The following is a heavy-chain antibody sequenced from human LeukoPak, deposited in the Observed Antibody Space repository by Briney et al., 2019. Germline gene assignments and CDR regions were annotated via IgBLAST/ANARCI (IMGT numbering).Heavy chain of an antibody. J-gene: IGHJ5*02. CDR1: GGTFSSYA. Sequence: SVKVSCKASGGTFSSYAISWVRQAPGQGLEWMGGIIPIFGTANYAQKFQGRVTITTDESTSTAYMELSSLRSEDTAVYYCARELYGDYGSPWFDPWGQGTLVTVSS. CDR3: ARELYGDYGSPWFDP. V-gene: IGHV1-69*05. D-gene: IGHD4-17*01. CDR2: IIPIFGTA.